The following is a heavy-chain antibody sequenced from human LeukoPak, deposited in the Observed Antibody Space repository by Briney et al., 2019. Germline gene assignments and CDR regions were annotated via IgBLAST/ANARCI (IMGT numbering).Heavy chain of an antibody. CDR3: ARFIAAPYYFDY. J-gene: IGHJ4*02. D-gene: IGHD5-12*01. CDR1: GFTFSSHS. CDR2: ISSSRSYI. V-gene: IGHV3-21*01. Sequence: GGSLRLSCAASGFTFSSHSMNWVRQAPGKGLEWVSFISSSRSYIYYADSVKGRFTIPRDNAKNSLYLQMNSLRAEDTAVYYCARFIAAPYYFDYRGRGTLVTVSS.